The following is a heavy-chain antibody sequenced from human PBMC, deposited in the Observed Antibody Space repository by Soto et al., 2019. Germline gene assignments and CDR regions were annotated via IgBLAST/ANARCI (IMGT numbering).Heavy chain of an antibody. J-gene: IGHJ3*02. D-gene: IGHD3-22*01. V-gene: IGHV4-4*07. CDR2: IYTSGST. CDR1: GGSISSYY. CDR3: ARDPYYYDSSGYYYGSAFDI. Sequence: SETLSLTCTDSGGSISSYYWSWIRQPAGKGLEWIGRIYTSGSTNYNPSLKSRVTMSVDTSKNQFSLKLSSVTAADTAVYYCARDPYYYDSSGYYYGSAFDIWGQGTMV.